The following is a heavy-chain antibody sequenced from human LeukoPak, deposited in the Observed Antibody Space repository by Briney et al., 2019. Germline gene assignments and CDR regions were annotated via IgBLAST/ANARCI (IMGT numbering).Heavy chain of an antibody. CDR1: SGSFSGHY. Sequence: PSETLSLTCAVYSGSFSGHYWSWIRQPPGMGLEWIGEINHSGSTSYNPSLKSRITISVDTSKNQFSLKLSSVTAADTAVYYCARRTASRIDFWSGYSHGYYYMDVWGKGTTDTVSS. J-gene: IGHJ6*03. CDR2: INHSGST. V-gene: IGHV4-34*01. D-gene: IGHD3-3*01. CDR3: ARRTASRIDFWSGYSHGYYYMDV.